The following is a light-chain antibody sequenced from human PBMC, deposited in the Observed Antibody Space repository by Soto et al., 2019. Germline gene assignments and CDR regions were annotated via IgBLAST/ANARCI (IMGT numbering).Light chain of an antibody. CDR1: SSDVGGYNY. CDR2: EVT. CDR3: GSWDSSLSAYV. J-gene: IGLJ1*01. V-gene: IGLV2-14*01. Sequence: QSALTQPASVSGSPGQSITISCTGTSSDVGGYNYVSWYQQHPGKAPKIIIYEVTNRPSGVSNRFSGSKSGNTASLTISGLQAEDDADYYCGSWDSSLSAYVFGTGTKVT.